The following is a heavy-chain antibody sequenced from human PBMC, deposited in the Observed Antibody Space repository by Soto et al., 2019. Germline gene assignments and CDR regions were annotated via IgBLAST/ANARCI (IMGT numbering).Heavy chain of an antibody. V-gene: IGHV1-69*13. CDR1: GGTFSSYA. CDR2: IIPIFGTA. CDR3: ASGERWLQLEPFDY. J-gene: IGHJ4*02. D-gene: IGHD5-12*01. Sequence: SVKVSCKASGGTFSSYAISWVRQAPGQGLEWMGGIIPIFGTANYAQKFQGRVTITADESTSTAYMELSSLRSEDTAVYYCASGERWLQLEPFDYWGQGTLVTVSS.